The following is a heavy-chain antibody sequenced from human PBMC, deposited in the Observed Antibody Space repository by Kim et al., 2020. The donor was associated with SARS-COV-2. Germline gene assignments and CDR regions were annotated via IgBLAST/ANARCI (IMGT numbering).Heavy chain of an antibody. Sequence: ASVKVSCKASGFTFTDTYIYWVRQAPGQGLEWMGWINPNSGGTKFAQKFQGRVTMTRDTSITTAYQELSSLRSDDTAVYYCVRGVTTSGYWGQGTLVTVSS. J-gene: IGHJ4*02. D-gene: IGHD1-1*01. CDR2: INPNSGGT. CDR1: GFTFTDTY. V-gene: IGHV1-2*02. CDR3: VRGVTTSGY.